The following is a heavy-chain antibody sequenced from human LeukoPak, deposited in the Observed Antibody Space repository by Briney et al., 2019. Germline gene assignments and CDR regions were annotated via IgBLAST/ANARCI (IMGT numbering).Heavy chain of an antibody. CDR2: KFPSGNT. V-gene: IGHV4-61*02. D-gene: IGHD1-14*01. CDR3: ARAPYDRRTLDWYFDL. J-gene: IGHJ2*01. Sequence: TSSETLSLTCTVSGGSISSGGYYWNWIRQPAGKGLEWIGRKFPSGNTNYNPSLKSRVTISEDTSKNQFSLKLSSVTAADTAVYYCARAPYDRRTLDWYFDLWGRGTLVTVSS. CDR1: GGSISSGGYY.